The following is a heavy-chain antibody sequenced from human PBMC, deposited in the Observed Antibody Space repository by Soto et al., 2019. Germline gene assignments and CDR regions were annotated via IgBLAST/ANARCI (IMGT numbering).Heavy chain of an antibody. CDR2: IVVDSNTA. D-gene: IGHD1-26*01. Sequence: QVVLLQSGAEVKEPGSSVRVSCQVSGSSFNNFAFSWVRQASGHGPEWMGGIVVDSNTAEYSQRLQDRVTITADTSTDTLYMELGSLTFEDTAVYNCARAIKRWEVNYYFDFWGQGTLVTVSS. J-gene: IGHJ4*02. CDR3: ARAIKRWEVNYYFDF. CDR1: GSSFNNFA. V-gene: IGHV1-69*06.